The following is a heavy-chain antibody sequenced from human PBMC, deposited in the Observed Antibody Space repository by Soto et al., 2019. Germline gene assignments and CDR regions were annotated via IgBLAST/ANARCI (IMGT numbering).Heavy chain of an antibody. CDR2: ISSSGSTI. D-gene: IGHD3-10*01. Sequence: GGSLRLSCAASGFTFSDYYMSWIRQAPGKGLEWVSYISSSGSTIYYADSVKGRFTISRDNAKNSLYLQMNSLRAEDTAVYYCARAPYHQYYYGSGSYYKRYYFDYWGQGTLVTVSS. J-gene: IGHJ4*02. CDR3: ARAPYHQYYYGSGSYYKRYYFDY. CDR1: GFTFSDYY. V-gene: IGHV3-11*01.